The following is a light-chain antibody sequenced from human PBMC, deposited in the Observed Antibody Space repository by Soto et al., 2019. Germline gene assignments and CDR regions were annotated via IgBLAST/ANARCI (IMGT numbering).Light chain of an antibody. V-gene: IGLV2-8*01. CDR3: SSYAGSSNV. Sequence: QSALTQPPSASGSPGQSVAISCTGTSSDVGGYNYVSWYQQHPGKAPKLMIYEVSKRPSGVPDRFSGSKSGNTASLTVSGLQAEDEADYYCSSYAGSSNVLGTGTKVTVL. CDR1: SSDVGGYNY. CDR2: EVS. J-gene: IGLJ1*01.